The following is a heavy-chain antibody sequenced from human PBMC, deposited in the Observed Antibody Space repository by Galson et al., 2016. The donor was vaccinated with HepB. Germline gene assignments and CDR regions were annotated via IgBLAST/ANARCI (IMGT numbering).Heavy chain of an antibody. J-gene: IGHJ2*01. CDR3: ARDGLRFLEWLSPHWYFDL. Sequence: SVKVSCRASGYTFTSYGISWVRQAPGQGLGWMGWISAYNGNTNYAQKPQGRVTMTTDPSTSTAYMELRSLKSDDTAVYYCARDGLRFLEWLSPHWYFDLWGRGTLVTVSS. V-gene: IGHV1-18*01. CDR1: GYTFTSYG. D-gene: IGHD3-3*01. CDR2: ISAYNGNT.